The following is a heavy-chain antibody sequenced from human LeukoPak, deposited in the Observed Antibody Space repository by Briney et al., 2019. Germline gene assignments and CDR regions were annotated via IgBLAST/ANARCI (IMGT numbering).Heavy chain of an antibody. J-gene: IGHJ4*02. CDR3: AREYGDYDYYFDY. D-gene: IGHD4-17*01. CDR2: ITSSSTTV. V-gene: IGHV3-48*04. Sequence: GGSLRLSCAASGFTFSSYNMNWVRQAPGKGLEWVSYITSSSTTVYYADSVKGRFTISRDNAKNSLYLQMNSLRAEDTAVYYCAREYGDYDYYFDYWGQGTLVTVSS. CDR1: GFTFSSYN.